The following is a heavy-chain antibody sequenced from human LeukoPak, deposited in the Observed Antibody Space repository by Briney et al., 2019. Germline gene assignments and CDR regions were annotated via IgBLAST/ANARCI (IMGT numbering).Heavy chain of an antibody. CDR1: GYTFTSYG. V-gene: IGHV1-8*02. CDR3: AVFIAARGGYYYYGMDV. Sequence: GASVKVSCKASGYTFTSYGISWVRQAPGQGLEWMGWMNPNSGNTGYAQKFQGRVTMTRNTSISTAYMELSSLRSEDTAVYYCAVFIAARGGYYYYGMDVWGQGTTVTVSS. J-gene: IGHJ6*02. CDR2: MNPNSGNT. D-gene: IGHD6-6*01.